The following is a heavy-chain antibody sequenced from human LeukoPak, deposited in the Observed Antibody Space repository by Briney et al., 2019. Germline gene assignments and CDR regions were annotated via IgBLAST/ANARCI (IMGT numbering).Heavy chain of an antibody. CDR1: GDSVSSNSAA. Sequence: QTLSLTCAISGDSVSSNSAAWNWIRQSPSRGLEWLGRAYYRSKWYNDYAVSVKSRITINPDTSKNQFSLQLNSVTPEDTAVYYCARGGQWLVLRAFDIWGQGTMVTVSS. J-gene: IGHJ3*02. V-gene: IGHV6-1*01. CDR2: AYYRSKWYN. CDR3: ARGGQWLVLRAFDI. D-gene: IGHD6-19*01.